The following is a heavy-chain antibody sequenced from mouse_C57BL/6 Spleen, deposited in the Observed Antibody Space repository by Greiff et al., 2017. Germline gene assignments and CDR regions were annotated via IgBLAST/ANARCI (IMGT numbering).Heavy chain of an antibody. D-gene: IGHD1-1*01. CDR2: IDPSDSYT. V-gene: IGHV1-50*01. J-gene: IGHJ2*01. CDR1: GYTFTSYW. CDR3: ARDYYGSSFFDY. Sequence: VQLQPSGAELVKPGASVKLSCKASGYTFTSYWMQWVKQRPGQGLEWIGEIDPSDSYTNYNQQFKGKATLTVDTSSSSAYLQLSSLTSEDSAVYYCARDYYGSSFFDYWGQGTTLTVSS.